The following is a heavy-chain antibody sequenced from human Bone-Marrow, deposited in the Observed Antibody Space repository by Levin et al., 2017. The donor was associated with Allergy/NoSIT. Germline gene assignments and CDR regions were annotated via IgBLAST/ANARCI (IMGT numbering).Heavy chain of an antibody. D-gene: IGHD2-15*01. Sequence: GESLKISCAASGFTFSSYGMYWVRQAPGKGLEWVAVISSDGSNEYYADSVKGRFTISRDNSKNTLYLQMNSLRGEDTAVYYCAREKVTMVVEIIESYFDYWGQGTLVTVSS. V-gene: IGHV3-30*03. CDR3: AREKVTMVVEIIESYFDY. J-gene: IGHJ4*02. CDR2: ISSDGSNE. CDR1: GFTFSSYG.